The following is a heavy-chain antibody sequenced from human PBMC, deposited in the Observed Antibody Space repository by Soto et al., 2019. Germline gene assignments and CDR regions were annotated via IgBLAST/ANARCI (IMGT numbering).Heavy chain of an antibody. V-gene: IGHV5-51*01. Sequence: ESLNISCKGSGSSFTSYWIGWVRQMPGKCLEWMGIIYPGDSDTRYSPSFQGQVTISADKSISTAYLQWSSLKASDTAMYYCARQDRITIFGVATGVFDYWGQGTMVTVSS. CDR3: ARQDRITIFGVATGVFDY. J-gene: IGHJ4*02. D-gene: IGHD3-3*01. CDR1: GSSFTSYW. CDR2: IYPGDSDT.